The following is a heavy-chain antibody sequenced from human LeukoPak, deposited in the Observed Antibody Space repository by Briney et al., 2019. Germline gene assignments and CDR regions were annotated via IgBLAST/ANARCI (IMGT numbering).Heavy chain of an antibody. CDR2: IKSKIDGGTT. CDR1: GFTFSNAW. J-gene: IGHJ2*01. Sequence: GGSLRLSCAASGFTFSNAWMNWVRQAPGKGLEWVGRIKSKIDGGTTDYAAPVKGRFTFSRDDSKNTLYLQINSLKTEDTAMYYCTTDSGGYGGDWYFDLWGRGTLVTVSS. D-gene: IGHD1-26*01. CDR3: TTDSGGYGGDWYFDL. V-gene: IGHV3-15*07.